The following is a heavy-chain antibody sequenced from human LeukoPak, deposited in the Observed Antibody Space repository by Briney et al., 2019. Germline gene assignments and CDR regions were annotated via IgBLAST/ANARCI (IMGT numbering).Heavy chain of an antibody. CDR2: ISSDETNI. V-gene: IGHV3-30*18. J-gene: IGHJ4*02. Sequence: PGGSLRLSCATSGFTFSNYGMHWVRQAPGKGLEWVAVISSDETNIRYGDSVRGRFTVSRDNAKNSLYLQMNSLRAEDTAVYYCAKSRSSSIMSCYNYWGQGTLVTVSS. CDR1: GFTFSNYG. D-gene: IGHD3-10*01. CDR3: AKSRSSSIMSCYNY.